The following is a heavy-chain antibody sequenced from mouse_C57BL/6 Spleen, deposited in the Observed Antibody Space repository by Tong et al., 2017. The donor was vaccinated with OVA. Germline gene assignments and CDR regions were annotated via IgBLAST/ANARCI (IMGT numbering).Heavy chain of an antibody. Sequence: VQLQESGAELVKPGASVKLSCKASGYTFTSYWINWVKQRPGQGLEWIGNIYPGSSSTNYNEKFKSKATLTVDTSSSTGYMQRSSLASDDSAVDYCARWSAYWGQGTLVTVSA. CDR2: IYPGSSST. J-gene: IGHJ3*01. CDR1: GYTFTSYW. CDR3: ARWSAY. V-gene: IGHV1S61*01.